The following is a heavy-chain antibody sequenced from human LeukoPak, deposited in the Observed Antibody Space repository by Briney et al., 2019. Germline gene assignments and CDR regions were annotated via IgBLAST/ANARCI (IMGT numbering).Heavy chain of an antibody. CDR3: ARDSDNVPDY. V-gene: IGHV1-18*04. J-gene: IGHJ4*02. Sequence: GASVKVSCKASGYTFTDYYIHWVRQAPGQGLEWMGWISAYSGYTNYAQKFQGRVTMTTDTSTTTAYMELRSLRSDDTAVYYCARDSDNVPDYWGQGTLVTVSS. D-gene: IGHD3-16*01. CDR2: ISAYSGYT. CDR1: GYTFTDYY.